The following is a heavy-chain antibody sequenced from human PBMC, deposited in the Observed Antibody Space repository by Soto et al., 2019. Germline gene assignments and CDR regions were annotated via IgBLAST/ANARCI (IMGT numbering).Heavy chain of an antibody. Sequence: XTLSLPCSLSGASITSTTYFWAWIRQPPGKGLEWVGIIYYSGKTHYKPYLKSRTTISVDRSRNQFSLKVRSVTAEDTAVYYCAKNLPRTGRFDYWGQGIVVTAST. CDR3: AKNLPRTGRFDY. CDR1: GASITSTTYF. J-gene: IGHJ4*02. V-gene: IGHV4-39*01. CDR2: IYYSGKT.